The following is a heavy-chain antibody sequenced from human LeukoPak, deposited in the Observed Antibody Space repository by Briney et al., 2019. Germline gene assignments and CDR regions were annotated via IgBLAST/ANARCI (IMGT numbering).Heavy chain of an antibody. CDR3: ARRVASRPVYCFDY. CDR1: GGSISSGSYY. V-gene: IGHV4-61*02. D-gene: IGHD2-15*01. J-gene: IGHJ4*02. Sequence: SQTLSLTCTVSGGSISSGSYYWSWIRQPAGKGLEWIGRTYTSGSTKYNPSLTSRVTISLDTSKNQFSLRLSSVTDADTAVYYCARRVASRPVYCFDYWGQGKLVTVSS. CDR2: TYTSGST.